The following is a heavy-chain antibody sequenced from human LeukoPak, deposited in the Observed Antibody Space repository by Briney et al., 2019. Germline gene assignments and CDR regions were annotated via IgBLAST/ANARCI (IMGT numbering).Heavy chain of an antibody. V-gene: IGHV3-30*02. D-gene: IGHD2-21*01. CDR2: IPYDGSNK. Sequence: PGGSLRLSCAASGFTFSNYDMHWVRQVPGKGLEWVAFIPYDGSNKYYADSLKGRFTISRDNSKNTLYLQMNSLRAEDTAIYYCAKDICGGDCYPHGGYWGQGTLVTVSS. CDR1: GFTFSNYD. J-gene: IGHJ4*02. CDR3: AKDICGGDCYPHGGY.